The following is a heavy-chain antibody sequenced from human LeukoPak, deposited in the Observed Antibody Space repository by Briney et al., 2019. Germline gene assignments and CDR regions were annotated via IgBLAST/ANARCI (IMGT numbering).Heavy chain of an antibody. CDR1: GFTLSNYD. CDR2: FHTAGDT. J-gene: IGHJ6*02. D-gene: IGHD2-2*01. Sequence: PGGSLRLSCAASGFTLSNYDMHGVRDATGRGLEWVSAFHTAGDTHYSGSVKGRFATSRDNAKNSFYLQMNNLRAGDTAVYYCARGSCSSRSCYKRVNGLDVWGQGTPVTVSS. CDR3: ARGSCSSRSCYKRVNGLDV. V-gene: IGHV3-13*01.